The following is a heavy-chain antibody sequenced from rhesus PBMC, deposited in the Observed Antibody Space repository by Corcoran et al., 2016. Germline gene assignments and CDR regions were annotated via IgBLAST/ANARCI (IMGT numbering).Heavy chain of an antibody. CDR1: GGPIRSNY. V-gene: IGHV4-173*01. Sequence: QLQLQESGPGLVKPSETLTLTCPVSGGPIRSNYWSWIRQPPGKGPEWIGRISGSGGSTDYNPSPKSRVTISTATSKNQFSLKLSSVTAADTAVYYCARGSSNWNDVDAFDFWGQRLRVTVSS. J-gene: IGHJ3*01. D-gene: IGHD1-7*02. CDR3: ARGSSNWNDVDAFDF. CDR2: ISGSGGST.